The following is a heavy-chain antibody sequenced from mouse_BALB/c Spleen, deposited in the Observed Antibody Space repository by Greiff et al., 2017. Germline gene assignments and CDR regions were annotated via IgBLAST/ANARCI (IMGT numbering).Heavy chain of an antibody. CDR1: GYTFTSYW. CDR3: TTGGFDY. D-gene: IGHD4-1*01. Sequence: LQQPGSELVRPGASVKLSCKASGYTFTSYWMHWVKQRHGQGLEWIGNIYPGSGSTNYDEKFKSKGTLTVDTSSSTAYMHLSSLTSEDSAVYYCTTGGFDYWGQGNTLTVSS. J-gene: IGHJ2*01. CDR2: IYPGSGST. V-gene: IGHV1S22*01.